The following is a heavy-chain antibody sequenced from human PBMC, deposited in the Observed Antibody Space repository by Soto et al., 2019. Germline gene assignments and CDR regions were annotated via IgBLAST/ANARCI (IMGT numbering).Heavy chain of an antibody. J-gene: IGHJ4*02. CDR3: ATGGYTWHY. D-gene: IGHD6-25*01. Sequence: EVQLEESGGGLVQPGGSLRLSCAASGFSFTKYWMSWVRQAPGKGLEWVANINQGRSEKYYVDSVKGRFTVSRDNARNSLFLQMNSLRAEDTAIYYCATGGYTWHYWGQGTLVTVSS. V-gene: IGHV3-7*01. CDR1: GFSFTKYW. CDR2: INQGRSEK.